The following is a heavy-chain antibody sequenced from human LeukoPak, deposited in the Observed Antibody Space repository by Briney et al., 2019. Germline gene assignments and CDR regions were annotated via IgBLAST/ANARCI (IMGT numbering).Heavy chain of an antibody. Sequence: SQTLSLTCAIPGDSVSSNNAGWTWIRQSPSRGLEWLGRTYYRSKWYNDYAVSVKSRITISPDTSRNQFSLQLNSVTPEDTAVYYCARAVAGRLDYWGQGTLVTVSS. CDR3: ARAVAGRLDY. V-gene: IGHV6-1*01. CDR1: GDSVSSNNAG. J-gene: IGHJ4*02. CDR2: TYYRSKWYN. D-gene: IGHD6-19*01.